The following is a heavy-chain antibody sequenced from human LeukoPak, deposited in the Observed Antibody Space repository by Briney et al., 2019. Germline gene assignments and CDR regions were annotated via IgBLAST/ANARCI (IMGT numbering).Heavy chain of an antibody. CDR3: ARVGANYYYYYYMDV. D-gene: IGHD3-16*01. Sequence: SETLSLTCTGSGGSISSSSYYWGWIRQPPGEGLEWIGSIYYSGSTYYSPSLKSRVTISVDTSKSQFSLKLSSVTAADTAVYYCARVGANYYYYYYMDVWGKGTTVTVSS. J-gene: IGHJ6*03. V-gene: IGHV4-39*07. CDR2: IYYSGST. CDR1: GGSISSSSYY.